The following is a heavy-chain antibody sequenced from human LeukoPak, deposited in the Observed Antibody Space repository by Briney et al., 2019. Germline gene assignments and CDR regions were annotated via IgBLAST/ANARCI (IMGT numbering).Heavy chain of an antibody. Sequence: GGSLRLSCAPSGFTFSNYWMSWVRQAPGKGREWVANIKQDGSEKHYVDSVKGRFTISRDNAKNSLYLQMNSLRAEDTAVYYCAREKLSFFDSSGYFDHWGQGTLVTVSS. V-gene: IGHV3-7*01. D-gene: IGHD3-22*01. CDR1: GFTFSNYW. J-gene: IGHJ4*02. CDR2: IKQDGSEK. CDR3: AREKLSFFDSSGYFDH.